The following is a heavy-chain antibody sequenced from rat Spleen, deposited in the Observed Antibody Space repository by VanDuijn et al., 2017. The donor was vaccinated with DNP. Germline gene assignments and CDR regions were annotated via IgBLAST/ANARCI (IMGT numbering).Heavy chain of an antibody. J-gene: IGHJ2*01. D-gene: IGHD1-11*01. Sequence: EVQLVESGGGLVQPGRSLKLSCAASGFTFSNYDMAWVRQTPKKGLEWVATITTSGDSTSSPDSVKGRFTISRDNAKNTLYLQMNSLRSEDTATYYCARDNYGGYYWGHGVMVTVSS. CDR2: ITTSGDST. CDR3: ARDNYGGYY. V-gene: IGHV5S23*01. CDR1: GFTFSNYD.